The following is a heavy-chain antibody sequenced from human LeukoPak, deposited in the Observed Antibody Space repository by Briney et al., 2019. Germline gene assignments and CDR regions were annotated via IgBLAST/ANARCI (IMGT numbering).Heavy chain of an antibody. CDR2: IYPGDSDT. J-gene: IGHJ4*02. CDR1: GYSFTTYW. D-gene: IGHD7-27*01. CDR3: ARRVGTQYYFDY. V-gene: IGHV5-51*01. Sequence: GESLKISCKVSGYSFTTYWIGWVRQMPGKGLEWMGIIYPGDSDTKYSPSFQGQVTISADKPISTAYLQWSSLKASDTAMYYCARRVGTQYYFDYWGQGTLVTVSS.